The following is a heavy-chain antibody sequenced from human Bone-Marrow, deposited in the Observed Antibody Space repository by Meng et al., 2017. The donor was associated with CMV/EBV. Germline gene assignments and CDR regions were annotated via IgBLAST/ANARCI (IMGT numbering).Heavy chain of an antibody. Sequence: GGSLRLSCAASGFTVSSNYMSWVRQAPEKGLEWVSVIYSGGSTYYADSVKGRFTISRDNSKNTLYLQMTSLRAEDTAVYYCASFGQWLVRALNYWGQGTLVTVSS. CDR3: ASFGQWLVRALNY. CDR1: GFTVSSNY. CDR2: IYSGGST. D-gene: IGHD6-19*01. V-gene: IGHV3-53*05. J-gene: IGHJ4*02.